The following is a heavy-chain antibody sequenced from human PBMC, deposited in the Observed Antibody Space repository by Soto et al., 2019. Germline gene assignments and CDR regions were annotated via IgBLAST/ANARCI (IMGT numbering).Heavy chain of an antibody. CDR3: ATGYYDSSGDYPDAFDI. V-gene: IGHV5-51*01. CDR1: GYSFTSYW. D-gene: IGHD3-22*01. CDR2: IYPGDSDT. Sequence: GESLKISCKGSGYSFTSYWIGWVRQMPGKGLEWMGIIYPGDSDTRYSPSFQGQVTISADKSISTAYLQWSSLKASDTAMYYCATGYYDSSGDYPDAFDIWGQGTMVTVSS. J-gene: IGHJ3*02.